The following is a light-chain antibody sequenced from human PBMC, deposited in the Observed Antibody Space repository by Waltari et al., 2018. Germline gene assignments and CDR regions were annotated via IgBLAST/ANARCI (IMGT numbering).Light chain of an antibody. CDR3: QQDGSSPKT. CDR1: QSVSSSY. J-gene: IGKJ1*01. Sequence: IVLTQSPGTLSLSPGEVATLSSRASQSVSSSYLAWYQQKPGQAPKLLIYVASSWATGIPERFSGSGSGTDFTLTISSLEPEDFAVYYCQQDGSSPKTFGQGTKVEIK. V-gene: IGKV3-20*01. CDR2: VAS.